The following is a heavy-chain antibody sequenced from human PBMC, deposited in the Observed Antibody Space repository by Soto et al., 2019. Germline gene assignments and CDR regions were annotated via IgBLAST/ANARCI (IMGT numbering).Heavy chain of an antibody. CDR2: IIPIFGTA. CDR3: ARGWGYDSTDYYYAY. Sequence: QVQLVQSGAEVRKPGSSVRVSCKASGGSFNRHTISWVRQAPGQGLEWMGGIIPIFGTANHAQKFQGRVTIIADESTSTVYMKWSSLRSDDTAIYYCARGWGYDSTDYYYAYWGQGTLVIVSS. V-gene: IGHV1-69*01. J-gene: IGHJ4*02. D-gene: IGHD3-22*01. CDR1: GGSFNRHT.